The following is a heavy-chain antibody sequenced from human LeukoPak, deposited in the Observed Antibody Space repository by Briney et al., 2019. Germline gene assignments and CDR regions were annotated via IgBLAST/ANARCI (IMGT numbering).Heavy chain of an antibody. J-gene: IGHJ4*02. D-gene: IGHD3-10*01. CDR3: ARLGLHGSGTYYFFDY. V-gene: IGHV1-2*06. Sequence: ASVKVSCKASGQSLTGYFIHWVRQAPGQGLEWVGRIDPNTGDTIYAQNVQGRVTVTSATSISTAYMELSRLTSDDTAVYFCARLGLHGSGTYYFFDYWGQGTLVTVSS. CDR2: IDPNTGDT. CDR1: GQSLTGYF.